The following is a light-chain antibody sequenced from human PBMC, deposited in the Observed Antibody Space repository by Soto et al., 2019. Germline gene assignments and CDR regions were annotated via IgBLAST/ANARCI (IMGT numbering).Light chain of an antibody. Sequence: TPMPQSPSTLSGSVGERVTITLLASQTISSWLAWYQQKPGKAPKLLIYKASTLKSGVPSRFSGSGSGTKFTLTISSLQPDDFATYYCQHYNSYSEAFGQGTRLEIK. CDR3: QHYNSYSEA. CDR1: QTISSW. J-gene: IGKJ5*01. CDR2: KAS. V-gene: IGKV1-5*03.